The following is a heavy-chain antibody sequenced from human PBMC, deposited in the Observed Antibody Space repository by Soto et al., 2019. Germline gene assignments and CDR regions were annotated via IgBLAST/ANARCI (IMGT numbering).Heavy chain of an antibody. V-gene: IGHV3-23*01. Sequence: GGSLSLSCAASGFTFSDYTMNWVRQAPGKGLEWVSSISANGGSTYYADSVKGRFTISRDNSQNTLSLQMNSLRAEDTAIYYCAKANRYCSGGTCFVFDYWGQGALVTVSS. CDR2: ISANGGST. J-gene: IGHJ4*02. CDR1: GFTFSDYT. CDR3: AKANRYCSGGTCFVFDY. D-gene: IGHD2-15*01.